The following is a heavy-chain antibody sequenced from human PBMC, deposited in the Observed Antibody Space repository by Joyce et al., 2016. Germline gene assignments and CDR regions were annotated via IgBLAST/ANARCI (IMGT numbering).Heavy chain of an antibody. CDR3: AREGWEWNRNYGGYYGMDV. CDR2: INTKNGDT. CDR1: GYTFTSYA. J-gene: IGHJ6*02. V-gene: IGHV1-3*04. Sequence: QVQVVQSGTEVKKPGASVKVSCKTSGYTFTSYAMHWVRQAPGQRPGWMGWINTKNGDTRYSQKFKGRVTITRDTSATTAYMALSRLRSEDTAVYYCAREGWEWNRNYGGYYGMDVWGQGTTVTVSS. D-gene: IGHD4-11*01.